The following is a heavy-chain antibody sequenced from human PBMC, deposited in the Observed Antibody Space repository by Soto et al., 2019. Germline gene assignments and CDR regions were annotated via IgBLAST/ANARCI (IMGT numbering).Heavy chain of an antibody. Sequence: SVKVSCKASGGTFSSYAISWVRQAPGQGLEWMGGIIPIFGTANYAQKFQGRVTITADESTGTAYMELSSLRSEDTAVYYCAGDWWWESDDYCSVYYSGYYYGMDVWGQGTTVTVSS. CDR2: IIPIFGTA. CDR1: GGTFSSYA. D-gene: IGHD3-3*01. J-gene: IGHJ6*02. CDR3: AGDWWWESDDYCSVYYSGYYYGMDV. V-gene: IGHV1-69*13.